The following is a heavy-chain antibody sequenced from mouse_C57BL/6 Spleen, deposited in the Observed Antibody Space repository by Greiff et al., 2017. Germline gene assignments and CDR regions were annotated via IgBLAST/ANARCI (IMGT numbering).Heavy chain of an antibody. V-gene: IGHV5-16*01. CDR1: GFPFSDYY. D-gene: IGHD2-4*01. CDR3: ARDDYDDGVAY. J-gene: IGHJ3*01. Sequence: EVMLVESEGGLVQPGSSMKLSCTSSGFPFSDYYMAWVRQVPEKGLEWVANINYDGSSTYYLDSLKSRFIISRDNAESILYLQMSSLKSEDTAAYYCARDDYDDGVAYWGQGTLVTVSA. CDR2: INYDGSST.